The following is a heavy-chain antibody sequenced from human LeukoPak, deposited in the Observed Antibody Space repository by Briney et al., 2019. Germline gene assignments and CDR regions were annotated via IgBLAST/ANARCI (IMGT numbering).Heavy chain of an antibody. CDR3: ARAAYDSSGYLTL. CDR1: GFTFSSYG. V-gene: IGHV3-33*01. CDR2: IWYDGTNK. D-gene: IGHD3-22*01. Sequence: GGSLRLSSAASGFTFSSYGMHWVRQAPGKGLEWVAVIWYDGTNKYYGDSVKGRFTISRDNSKNTVFLQMNSLRAEDTAVYYCARAAYDSSGYLTLWGQGTLVTVSS. J-gene: IGHJ4*02.